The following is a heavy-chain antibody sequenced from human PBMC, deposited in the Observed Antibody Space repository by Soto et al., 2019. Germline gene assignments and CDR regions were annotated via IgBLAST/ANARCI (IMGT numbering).Heavy chain of an antibody. Sequence: HPGGSLRLSCAASGFSFNTYDMYWVRQAPGKGLEWVAAISYDGSNQYHADSVKGRFTISRDKSKITLYLQMNSLRVEDTAVYYCAKDIVKYTYGACGYWGQGALVTVSS. D-gene: IGHD5-18*01. V-gene: IGHV3-30*18. CDR3: AKDIVKYTYGACGY. CDR1: GFSFNTYD. J-gene: IGHJ4*02. CDR2: ISYDGSNQ.